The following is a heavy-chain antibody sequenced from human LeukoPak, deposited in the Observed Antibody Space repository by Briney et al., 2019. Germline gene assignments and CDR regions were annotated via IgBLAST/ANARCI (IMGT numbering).Heavy chain of an antibody. CDR2: ISGTGSST. D-gene: IGHD3-10*01. J-gene: IGHJ4*02. Sequence: QSGGSLRLSCAASGFTFSSYGMSWVRQAAGKGLEWVSPISGTGSSTYYADSVEGRFTISRDNSKNTLHLQMNSLRAEDTAVYYCAVGSGRYFPYYFDYWGQGTLVSVSS. V-gene: IGHV3-23*01. CDR1: GFTFSSYG. CDR3: AVGSGRYFPYYFDY.